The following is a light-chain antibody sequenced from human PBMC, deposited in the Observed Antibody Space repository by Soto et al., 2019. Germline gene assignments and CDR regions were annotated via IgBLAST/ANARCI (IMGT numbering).Light chain of an antibody. V-gene: IGLV2-14*03. CDR2: AVS. Sequence: QSALTQPASVSGSPGQSITISCTGTSSDVGGYHYVSWYQHHPGKAPKLMIYAVSNRPSGVSNRFSGSKSGNTASLTISGLQAEDEADYYCHSYAASSTVVFGGGTKLTVL. CDR1: SSDVGGYHY. J-gene: IGLJ2*01. CDR3: HSYAASSTVV.